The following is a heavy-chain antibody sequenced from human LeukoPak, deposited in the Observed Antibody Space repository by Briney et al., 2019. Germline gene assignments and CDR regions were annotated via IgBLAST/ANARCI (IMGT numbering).Heavy chain of an antibody. J-gene: IGHJ3*02. V-gene: IGHV4-34*01. D-gene: IGHD3-22*01. CDR2: INHSGST. Sequence: SETLSLTCAVYGGSFSGYYWSWIRQPPGKGLEWIGEINHSGSTNYNPSLKSRVTISVDTSKNQFYLNLNPVTAADTAVYYCARYYYDSSTHSFDIWGQGTMVTVSS. CDR3: ARYYYDSSTHSFDI. CDR1: GGSFSGYY.